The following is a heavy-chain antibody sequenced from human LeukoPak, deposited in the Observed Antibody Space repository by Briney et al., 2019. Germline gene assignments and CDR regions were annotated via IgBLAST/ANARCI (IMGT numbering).Heavy chain of an antibody. D-gene: IGHD2-2*01. CDR3: AKVPVVPAAPCVYYFDY. J-gene: IGHJ4*02. Sequence: GGSLRLSCAASGFTFSSYAMSWVRQAPGKGLEWVSAISGSGGSTYYADSVKGRFTISRDNSKNTLYLQMNSLRAEDTAVYYCAKVPVVPAAPCVYYFDYWGQGTLVTVSS. CDR2: ISGSGGST. CDR1: GFTFSSYA. V-gene: IGHV3-23*01.